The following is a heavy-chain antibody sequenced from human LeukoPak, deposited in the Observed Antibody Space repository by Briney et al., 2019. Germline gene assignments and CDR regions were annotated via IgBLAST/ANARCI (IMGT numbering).Heavy chain of an antibody. J-gene: IGHJ3*02. CDR1: GFTFSSYS. D-gene: IGHD3-22*01. Sequence: PGGSLRLSCAASGFTFSSYSMNWVRQAPGKGLEWVSSISSSSSYIYYADSVKGRFTISRDNAKNSLYLQMNSLRAEDTAVYYCARARYYYFHAFDIWGQGTMVTVSS. CDR2: ISSSSSYI. V-gene: IGHV3-21*01. CDR3: ARARYYYFHAFDI.